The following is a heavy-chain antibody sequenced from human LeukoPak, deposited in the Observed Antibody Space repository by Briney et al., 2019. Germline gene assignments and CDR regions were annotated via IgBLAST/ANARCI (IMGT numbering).Heavy chain of an antibody. CDR1: GFTFSSYA. V-gene: IGHV3-30-3*01. CDR3: ARSLGSGYGSGRHMDV. J-gene: IGHJ6*03. D-gene: IGHD3-10*01. CDR2: ISYDGSNK. Sequence: GRSLRLSCAASGFTFSSYAMHWVRQAPGKGLEWVAVISYDGSNKYYADSVKGRFTIPRDNSKNTLYLQMNSLRAEDTAVYYCARSLGSGYGSGRHMDVWGKGTTVTVSS.